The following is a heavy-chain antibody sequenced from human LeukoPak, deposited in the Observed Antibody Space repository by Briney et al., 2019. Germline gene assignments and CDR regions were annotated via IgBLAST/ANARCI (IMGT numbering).Heavy chain of an antibody. V-gene: IGHV3-30*02. CDR1: GFTFRSYG. CDR2: IQYDGSNQ. CDR3: AKDRCSNGVGCYYYYMDV. J-gene: IGHJ6*03. Sequence: GGSLRLSCAATGFTFRSYGMHWVRQAPGKGLEWVSYIQYDGSNQQYADSVKGRFSISRDSSKNILHLQMNSLRAEDTAVYYCAKDRCSNGVGCYYYYMDVWGKGTTVTISS. D-gene: IGHD2-8*01.